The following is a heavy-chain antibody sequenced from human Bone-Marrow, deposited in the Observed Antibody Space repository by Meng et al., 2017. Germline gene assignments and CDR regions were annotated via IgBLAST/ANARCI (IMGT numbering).Heavy chain of an antibody. V-gene: IGHV4-34*01. CDR1: GGSFRGYF. D-gene: IGHD5-18*01. J-gene: IGHJ4*02. CDR3: ARQKFSYGLGPPAY. CDR2: INHRGST. Sequence: QVQLQQWGAGLLKPSETLSTTCGVYGGSFRGYFWAWTRQPPGKGLEWIGEINHRGSTNYNPSLKSRVTISVDTSKSQVSLNLSSVTAADTAVYYCARQKFSYGLGPPAYWGQGTLVTVSS.